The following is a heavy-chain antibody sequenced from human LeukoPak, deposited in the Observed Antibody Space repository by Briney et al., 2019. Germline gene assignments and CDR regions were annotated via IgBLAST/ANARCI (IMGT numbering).Heavy chain of an antibody. V-gene: IGHV4-59*01. CDR3: ARGGNALDY. CDR2: FYYTGST. Sequence: PSETLSLTCTVSGGSISTYYWSWIRQPPGKGLDWIGSFYYTGSTNYNPSLRSRDTISLDTSKNQISLRLSSVTAADTAVYYCARGGNALDYWGQGTLVTVSS. D-gene: IGHD4-23*01. CDR1: GGSISTYY. J-gene: IGHJ4*02.